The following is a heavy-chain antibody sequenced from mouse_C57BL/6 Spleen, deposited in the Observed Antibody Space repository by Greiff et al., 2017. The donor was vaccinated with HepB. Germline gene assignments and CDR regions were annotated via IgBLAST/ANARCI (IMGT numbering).Heavy chain of an antibody. V-gene: IGHV5-6*01. CDR1: GFTFSSYG. CDR2: ISSGGSYT. CDR3: ARRYGSSSFDG. D-gene: IGHD1-1*01. J-gene: IGHJ1*03. Sequence: EVQLVESGGDLVKPGGSLKLSCAASGFTFSSYGMSWVRQTPEKRLEWVATISSGGSYTYYPDSVKGRFTISRDNAKNTLYLQMSSLKSEDTAMYYCARRYGSSSFDGRGTGTTVTVSS.